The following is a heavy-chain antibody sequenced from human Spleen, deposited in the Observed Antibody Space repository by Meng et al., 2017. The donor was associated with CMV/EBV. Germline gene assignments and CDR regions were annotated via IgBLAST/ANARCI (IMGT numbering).Heavy chain of an antibody. D-gene: IGHD6-6*01. J-gene: IGHJ6*02. CDR2: ISPYYSYT. CDR3: ARDLVTSSSPGAPTGYGMND. V-gene: IGHV1-18*01. Sequence: ASVKVSCKSSGYNFVNYGIHWVRQAPGQGLEWMGSISPYYSYTNYAQKFQGRVTMTTDTSTATADMELRSLRSDDTAVYYCARDLVTSSSPGAPTGYGMNDWGQGTTVTVSS. CDR1: GYNFVNYG.